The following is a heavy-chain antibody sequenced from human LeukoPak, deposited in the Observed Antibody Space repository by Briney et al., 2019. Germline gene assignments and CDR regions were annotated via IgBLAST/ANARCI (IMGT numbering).Heavy chain of an antibody. CDR2: IKQDGSGK. CDR3: APGGVAGDF. D-gene: IGHD6-19*01. J-gene: IGHJ4*02. V-gene: IGHV3-7*01. Sequence: GGSLRLSCAASGFTFSSYWMNWVRQAPGKGLEWVANIKQDGSGKYHVDSVKGRFTISRDNAKNSLYLQINSLRAEDTAVYYCAPGGVAGDFWGQGTLVTVSS. CDR1: GFTFSSYW.